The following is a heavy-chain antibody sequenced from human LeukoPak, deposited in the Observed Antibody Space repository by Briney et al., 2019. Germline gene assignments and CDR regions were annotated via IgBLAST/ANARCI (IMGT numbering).Heavy chain of an antibody. Sequence: SETLSLTCTVSGGSISSYYWSWIRQPAGKGLEWIGRIYTSGSTNYNPSLKSRVTMSVDTSKNQFSLKLSSVTAADTAVYYCARDGLNSYYYDSSGYYYLWYFDLWGRGTLVTVSS. J-gene: IGHJ2*01. CDR3: ARDGLNSYYYDSSGYYYLWYFDL. CDR1: GGSISSYY. CDR2: IYTSGST. D-gene: IGHD3-22*01. V-gene: IGHV4-4*07.